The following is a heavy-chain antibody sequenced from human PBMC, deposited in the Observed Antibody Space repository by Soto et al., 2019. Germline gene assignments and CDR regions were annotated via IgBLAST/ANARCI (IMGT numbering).Heavy chain of an antibody. Sequence: PGGSLRLSCAASGFTISSYAIHLVRQAPGKGLECVAVISYDGSNKYYADSVKGRFTISRDNSNNTLSLQMNSLRAEDTAVYYCARDAHSPYDYGGREHFPHRGQAIPVTVSS. J-gene: IGHJ1*01. D-gene: IGHD4-17*01. CDR2: ISYDGSNK. V-gene: IGHV3-30-3*01. CDR3: ARDAHSPYDYGGREHFPH. CDR1: GFTISSYA.